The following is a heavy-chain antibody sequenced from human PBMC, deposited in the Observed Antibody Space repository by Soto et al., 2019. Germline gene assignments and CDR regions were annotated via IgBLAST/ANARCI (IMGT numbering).Heavy chain of an antibody. V-gene: IGHV3-33*01. D-gene: IGHD4-17*01. CDR1: GFAFSSYG. CDR3: AREGGGSTVAPYFYYFDY. J-gene: IGHJ4*02. Sequence: QVQLVESGGGVVQPGRSLRLSCAASGFAFSSYGMHWVRQAPGKGLEWVAVIWYDGSNKYYADSVKGRFTISRDNSKNTLYLQMNSLRAEDTAVYYCAREGGGSTVAPYFYYFDYWGQGTLVTVSS. CDR2: IWYDGSNK.